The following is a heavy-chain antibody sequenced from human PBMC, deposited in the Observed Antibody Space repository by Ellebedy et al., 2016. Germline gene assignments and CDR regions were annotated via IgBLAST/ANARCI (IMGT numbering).Heavy chain of an antibody. CDR1: GASITSDY. CDR2: VDSSGNT. CDR3: ARGLTPHSDS. Sequence: SETLSLTCAVSGASITSDYWSWVRQPAGKGLEWIGRVDSSGNTNYNPSLKNRVTMSLDTSKNQFSLKLTSVTAADTGVYYCARGLTPHSDSWGQGALVTVSS. D-gene: IGHD2-21*01. V-gene: IGHV4-4*07. J-gene: IGHJ4*02.